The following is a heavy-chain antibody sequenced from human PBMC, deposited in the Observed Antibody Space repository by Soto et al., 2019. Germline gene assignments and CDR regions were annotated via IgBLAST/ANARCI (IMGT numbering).Heavy chain of an antibody. CDR2: IIPYSGST. Sequence: ASVKVSCKASGYTFTNYALTWVRQAPGQGLEMMGWIIPYSGSTKYAQKLQGRVTLTTDTSTSTTYMELSSLRSDDTAMYYCARSVSHSSDAFDIWGQGTRVT. V-gene: IGHV1-18*04. CDR3: ARSVSHSSDAFDI. D-gene: IGHD3-22*01. CDR1: GYTFTNYA. J-gene: IGHJ3*02.